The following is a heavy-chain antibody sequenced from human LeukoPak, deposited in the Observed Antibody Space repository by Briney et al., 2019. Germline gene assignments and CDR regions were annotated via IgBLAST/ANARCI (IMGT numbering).Heavy chain of an antibody. Sequence: ASVKVSCKASGYIFTTYFIHWVRQAPGQGLEWMGWINPNNGDTNYVQKFQGRITMTRDTSISTAYMELTRLRSDDTAVYYCAREGGYDILTGYQDYWGQGTLVTVSS. V-gene: IGHV1-2*02. CDR2: INPNNGDT. D-gene: IGHD3-9*01. CDR1: GYIFTTYF. J-gene: IGHJ4*02. CDR3: AREGGYDILTGYQDY.